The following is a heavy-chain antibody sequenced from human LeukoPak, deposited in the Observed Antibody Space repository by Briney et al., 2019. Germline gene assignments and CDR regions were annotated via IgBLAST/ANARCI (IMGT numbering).Heavy chain of an antibody. CDR2: ITGSSGST. CDR1: GFTFSSYA. J-gene: IGHJ4*02. V-gene: IGHV3-23*01. D-gene: IGHD5-18*01. Sequence: GGSLRLSCAASGFTFSSYAMSWVRQAPGKGLKWVSSITGSSGSTYYADSVKGRFTISRDNSKNTLFLQMKSLRAEDTAVYYCAKDMSHVDAAMIPFDQWGQGTLVTVSS. CDR3: AKDMSHVDAAMIPFDQ.